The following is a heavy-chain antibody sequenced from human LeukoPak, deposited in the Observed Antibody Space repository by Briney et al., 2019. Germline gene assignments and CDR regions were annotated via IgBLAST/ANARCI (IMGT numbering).Heavy chain of an antibody. Sequence: SVKVSCKVSGYTLTELSMHWVRQAPGKGLEWMGGFDPEDGETIYAQKFQGRVTMTEDTSTDTAYMELSSLRSEDTAVYYCATSAGASSGSTWWGAFDIWGQGTMVTVSS. CDR3: ATSAGASSGSTWWGAFDI. CDR2: FDPEDGET. D-gene: IGHD6-19*01. V-gene: IGHV1-24*01. CDR1: GYTLTELS. J-gene: IGHJ3*02.